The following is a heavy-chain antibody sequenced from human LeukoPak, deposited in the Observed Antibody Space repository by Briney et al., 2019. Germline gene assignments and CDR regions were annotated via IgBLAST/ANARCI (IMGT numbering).Heavy chain of an antibody. Sequence: PGGSLRLSCAASGFTFGSYWMSWVRQAPGKGLEWVANIEQDGSKKYYVDSVKGRFSISRDNAKNSLFLQVNSLRVEDTAVYYCARDGQYQLPAWGQGTLVTVSS. V-gene: IGHV3-7*03. D-gene: IGHD2-2*01. J-gene: IGHJ4*02. CDR2: IEQDGSKK. CDR1: GFTFGSYW. CDR3: ARDGQYQLPA.